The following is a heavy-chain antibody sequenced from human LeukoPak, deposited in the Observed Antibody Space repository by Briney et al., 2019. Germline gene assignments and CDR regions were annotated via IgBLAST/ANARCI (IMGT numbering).Heavy chain of an antibody. J-gene: IGHJ4*02. CDR2: FHDSEST. CDR3: TRGDASGRPGIAFDY. V-gene: IGHV4-59*01. D-gene: IGHD1-26*01. CDR1: GGSISSNC. Sequence: SETLSLTCNVSGGSISSNCWSWIRQPPGKGLEWIGYFHDSESTNYNPSLKSRVSISVDTSKNQVSLKLSSVTAVDTAVYHCTRGDASGRPGIAFDYWGQGTLVTVSS.